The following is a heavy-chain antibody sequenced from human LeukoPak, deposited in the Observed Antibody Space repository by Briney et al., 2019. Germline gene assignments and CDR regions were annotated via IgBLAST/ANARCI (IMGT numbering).Heavy chain of an antibody. Sequence: GGSLRLSCAASGFTFSTYWMHWVRQAPGEGLVWVSHIKSDGSSTSYADSVKGRFTISRDNAKNTLYLQMNSLRAEDTAVYFCARDRGYTQDYWGQGTLVAVSS. J-gene: IGHJ4*02. V-gene: IGHV3-74*01. CDR2: IKSDGSST. CDR3: ARDRGYTQDY. D-gene: IGHD5-12*01. CDR1: GFTFSTYW.